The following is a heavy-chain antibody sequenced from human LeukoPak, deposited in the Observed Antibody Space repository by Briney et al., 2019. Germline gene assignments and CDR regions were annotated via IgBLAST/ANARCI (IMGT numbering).Heavy chain of an antibody. V-gene: IGHV4-39*01. CDR2: IYYSGST. Sequence: SETLSLTCTVSGGSISSSSYYWGWIRQPPGKGLEWIGSIYYSGSTYYNPSLKSRVTISVDTSKNQFSLKLSSVTAADTVVYYCARTLRHFDLWGRGTLVTVSS. D-gene: IGHD4-17*01. CDR3: ARTLRHFDL. CDR1: GGSISSSSYY. J-gene: IGHJ2*01.